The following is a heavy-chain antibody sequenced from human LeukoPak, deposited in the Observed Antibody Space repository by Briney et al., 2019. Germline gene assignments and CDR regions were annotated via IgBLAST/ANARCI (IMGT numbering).Heavy chain of an antibody. V-gene: IGHV5-51*01. D-gene: IGHD4-11*01. J-gene: IGHJ6*03. CDR1: GYSFTSYW. CDR3: ARNLVDAAPVTRPGSPVYYYYYMDV. CDR2: IYPGDSDT. Sequence: GESLKISCKGSGYSFTSYWIGWVRQMPGKGLEWMGIIYPGDSDTRYSPSFQGQVTISADKSISTAYLQWSSLKASDTAMYYCARNLVDAAPVTRPGSPVYYYYYMDVWGKGTTVTVSS.